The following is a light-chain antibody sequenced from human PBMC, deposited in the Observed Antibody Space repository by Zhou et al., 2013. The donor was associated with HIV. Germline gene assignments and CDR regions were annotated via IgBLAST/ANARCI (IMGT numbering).Light chain of an antibody. J-gene: IGKJ1*01. Sequence: DIQMDQSPSTMSASIGDRVTITCRASQNINMWLAWYQQKPGKAPKLLIYQASNLESGVPSRFSGSGSGTDFTLTISSLQPEDFATYYCQQSYTTPWTFGQGTKVEIK. CDR2: QAS. CDR3: QQSYTTPWT. CDR1: QNINMW. V-gene: IGKV1-5*03.